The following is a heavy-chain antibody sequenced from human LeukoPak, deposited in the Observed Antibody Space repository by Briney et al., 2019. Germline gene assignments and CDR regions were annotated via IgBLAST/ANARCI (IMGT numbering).Heavy chain of an antibody. V-gene: IGHV4-39*01. Sequence: SQTLSLTCTVSGGSISSGGYYWGWIRQPPGKGLEWIGSIYYSGSTYSNPSLQSRVTMSVDTSKNQFSLKLSSVTAADTAVYYCVRHAYYYDSSAFYYYFDYWGQGTLVTVSS. J-gene: IGHJ4*02. CDR3: VRHAYYYDSSAFYYYFDY. CDR1: GGSISSGGYY. CDR2: IYYSGST. D-gene: IGHD3-22*01.